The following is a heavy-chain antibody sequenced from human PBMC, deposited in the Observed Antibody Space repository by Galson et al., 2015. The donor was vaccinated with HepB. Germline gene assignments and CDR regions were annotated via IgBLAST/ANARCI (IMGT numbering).Heavy chain of an antibody. Sequence: CAISGDSVTSNGIAWNWIRQSPSRGLEWLGRTYYRSKWYNDYAVSVKSRITINPDTSKNRFSLQLNSVTPEDTAVYYCAREILRGSYFDYWCRGTLVTVSS. CDR1: GDSVTSNGIA. J-gene: IGHJ4*02. CDR3: AREILRGSYFDY. D-gene: IGHD3-9*01. V-gene: IGHV6-1*01. CDR2: TYYRSKWYN.